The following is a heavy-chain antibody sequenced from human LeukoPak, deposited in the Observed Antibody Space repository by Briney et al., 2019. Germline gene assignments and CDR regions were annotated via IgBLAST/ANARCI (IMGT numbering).Heavy chain of an antibody. CDR1: GGSISSYY. Sequence: RASETLSLTCTVCGGSISSYYWSWIRQPPGKGLEWIGYIYYSGSTNYNPSLKSRVTISVDTSKNQFSLKLSSVTAADTAVYYCARGPVYGSGMYWGQGTLVTVSS. J-gene: IGHJ4*02. V-gene: IGHV4-59*01. CDR2: IYYSGST. CDR3: ARGPVYGSGMY. D-gene: IGHD3-10*01.